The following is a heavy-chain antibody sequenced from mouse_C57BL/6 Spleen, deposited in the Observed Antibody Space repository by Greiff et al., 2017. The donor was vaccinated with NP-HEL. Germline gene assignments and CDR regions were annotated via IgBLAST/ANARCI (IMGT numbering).Heavy chain of an antibody. D-gene: IGHD1-1*02. CDR3: ARYGVAYYFDY. CDR1: GYTFTSYW. Sequence: VQLQQPGAELVKPGASVKLSCKASGYTFTSYWMHWVKQRPGQGLEWIGMIHPNSGSTNYNEKFKSKATLTVDKSSSTAYMQLSSLTSEDSAVYYCARYGVAYYFDYWGQGTTLTVSS. CDR2: IHPNSGST. J-gene: IGHJ2*01. V-gene: IGHV1-64*01.